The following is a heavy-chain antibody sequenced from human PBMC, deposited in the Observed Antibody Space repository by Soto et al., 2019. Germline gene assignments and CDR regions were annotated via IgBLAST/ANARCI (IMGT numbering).Heavy chain of an antibody. J-gene: IGHJ4*02. CDR3: AKGGREWLVPSDFNY. CDR2: VSHDGRNT. V-gene: IGHV3-30*18. D-gene: IGHD6-19*01. CDR1: GFTFSDYA. Sequence: VQLVESGGGVVQPGRSLRLSCAASGFTFSDYAMHWVRQAPGKGLEWVAVVSHDGRNTHYADSVKGRFTITRDSSKNTVSQEMTSLSAEDTAVYYCAKGGREWLVPSDFNYWGQGALVTVSS.